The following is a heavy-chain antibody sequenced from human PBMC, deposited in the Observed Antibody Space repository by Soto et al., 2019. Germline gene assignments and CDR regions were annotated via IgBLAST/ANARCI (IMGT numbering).Heavy chain of an antibody. CDR1: GFTFSSYG. CDR2: IWYDGSNK. J-gene: IGHJ4*02. CDR3: ARDGGYSGYVPDY. V-gene: IGHV3-33*01. D-gene: IGHD5-12*01. Sequence: QVQLVESGGGVVQPGRSLRLSCAASGFTFSSYGMHWVRQAPGKGLEWVAVIWYDGSNKYYAESVKGRFTITRDNSKNTLYLQMNSLTAEDTPVYYCARDGGYSGYVPDYWGQGPLVTVSS.